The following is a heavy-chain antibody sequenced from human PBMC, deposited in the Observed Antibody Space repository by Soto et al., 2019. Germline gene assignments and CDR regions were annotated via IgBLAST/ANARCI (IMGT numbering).Heavy chain of an antibody. D-gene: IGHD1-20*01. CDR1: GGTFSSYA. V-gene: IGHV1-69*01. Sequence: QVQLVQSGAEVKKPGSSVKISCKASGGTFSSYAISWVRQAPGQGLEWMGGIIPIFGTANYAQKFQGRVTITVDESTSTANMELSSLRSEDTAVYNCARASYNWNRRPDYYYYYGMDVWGQGTTVTVSS. J-gene: IGHJ6*02. CDR3: ARASYNWNRRPDYYYYYGMDV. CDR2: IIPIFGTA.